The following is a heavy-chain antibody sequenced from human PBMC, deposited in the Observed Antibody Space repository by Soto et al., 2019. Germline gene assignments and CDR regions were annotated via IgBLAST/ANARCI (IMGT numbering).Heavy chain of an antibody. CDR2: ISAYNGNT. J-gene: IGHJ4*02. CDR1: GYTFTIYG. D-gene: IGHD6-13*01. V-gene: IGHV1-18*01. Sequence: QVQLVQSGAEVKKPGASVKVSCKASGYTFTIYGISWLRQAPGQGLEWMGWISAYNGNTHYAQNLQGRVTMTTDASTMTAYMELRSLRSDDTAVYYCARAAYSSSCYYFDYWGQGTLVTVSS. CDR3: ARAAYSSSCYYFDY.